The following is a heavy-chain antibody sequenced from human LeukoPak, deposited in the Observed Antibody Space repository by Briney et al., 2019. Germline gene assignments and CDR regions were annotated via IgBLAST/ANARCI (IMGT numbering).Heavy chain of an antibody. Sequence: KPSETLSLTCTVSGGSISSGSYYWSWIRQPAGKGLEWIGRIYTSGSTNYNPSLKSRVTISVDMSKNQFSLKLSSVTAADTAVYYCARGYYGDHLGYWGQGTLVTVSS. D-gene: IGHD4-17*01. CDR3: ARGYYGDHLGY. CDR2: IYTSGST. J-gene: IGHJ4*02. V-gene: IGHV4-61*02. CDR1: GGSISSGSYY.